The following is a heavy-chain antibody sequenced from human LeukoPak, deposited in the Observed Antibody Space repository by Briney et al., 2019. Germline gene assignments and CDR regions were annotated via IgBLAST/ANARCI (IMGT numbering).Heavy chain of an antibody. Sequence: ASVKVSCKASEYTFTGYYMHWVRQAPGQGLEWMGIINPSGGSTTYAQKFQGRVTMTRDMSTSTVYMELISLRSEDTAVYYCARVHHYFDIAFDYWGQGTLVTVSS. CDR1: EYTFTGYY. CDR2: INPSGGST. V-gene: IGHV1-46*01. CDR3: ARVHHYFDIAFDY. D-gene: IGHD3-22*01. J-gene: IGHJ4*02.